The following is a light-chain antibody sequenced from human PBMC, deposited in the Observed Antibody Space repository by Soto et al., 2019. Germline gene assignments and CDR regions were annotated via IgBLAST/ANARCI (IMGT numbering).Light chain of an antibody. CDR2: DAS. V-gene: IGKV3-11*01. CDR3: QPRSNWPIT. CDR1: RSVSSY. J-gene: IGKJ5*01. Sequence: EIVLTQSPATLSFSPGESSNLSCRATRSVSSYLAWYQQKPGQAPRLLIYDASSRPTDIPARFSGSGSGTDFTLTISSLEPEDFALYYCQPRSNWPITVGPGTRLDIK.